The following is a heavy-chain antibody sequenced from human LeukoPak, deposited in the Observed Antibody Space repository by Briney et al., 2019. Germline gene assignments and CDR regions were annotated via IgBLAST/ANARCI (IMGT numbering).Heavy chain of an antibody. V-gene: IGHV4-34*01. CDR2: INHSGST. CDR3: ARGRRASRWYDY. CDR1: GGSFSGYY. D-gene: IGHD4-23*01. Sequence: SETLSLTCAVYGGSFSGYYWSWIRQPPGKGLEWIGEINHSGSTNYNPSLKSRVPISVDTSKNQFSLKLSSVTAADTAVYYCARGRRASRWYDYWGQETLVTVSS. J-gene: IGHJ4*02.